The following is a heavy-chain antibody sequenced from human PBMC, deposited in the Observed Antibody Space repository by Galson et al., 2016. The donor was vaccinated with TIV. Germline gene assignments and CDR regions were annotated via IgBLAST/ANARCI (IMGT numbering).Heavy chain of an antibody. J-gene: IGHJ4*02. Sequence: SLRLSCAASGFTFGPFKMGWVRQVPGKGLVWVSSIGSRSSDKFYGDSVKGRFTISRDNTKNSLFLQMNSLRVDDTAVYYCARVMYGSGRGYFDSWGQGTPVTVSS. CDR3: ARVMYGSGRGYFDS. CDR2: IGSRSSDK. CDR1: GFTFGPFK. D-gene: IGHD6-25*01. V-gene: IGHV3-21*06.